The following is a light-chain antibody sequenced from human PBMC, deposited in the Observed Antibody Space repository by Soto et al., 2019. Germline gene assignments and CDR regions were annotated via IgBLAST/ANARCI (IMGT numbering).Light chain of an antibody. V-gene: IGKV1-5*03. CDR3: QQCYWHWT. CDR1: QTISTW. J-gene: IGKJ1*01. CDR2: KAS. Sequence: DIQMTQSPSTLSASVGDRVTISCRASQTISTWLAWYQQKPGKAPNLLIYKASSLESGVPSRFGGSGSGTEFTLSISSLQPDDFATYYCQQCYWHWTFGQGTKVDIK.